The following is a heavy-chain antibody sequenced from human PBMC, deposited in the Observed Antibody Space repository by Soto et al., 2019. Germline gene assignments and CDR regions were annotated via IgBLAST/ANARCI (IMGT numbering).Heavy chain of an antibody. CDR1: GFTLRNYA. D-gene: IGHD3-22*01. V-gene: IGHV3-30-3*01. J-gene: IGHJ4*02. CDR2: ISQNESDK. Sequence: QVQLVESGGAVVQPGRSLRLSCAVSGFTLRNYAMHWVRQAPGKGLEWVALISQNESDKPSPDSVKGRFTTSRDSYTNSLYLQMNSLRTEDTAVYYCARDVYYDGSGYRLSGIAYWGQGTLVVVSS. CDR3: ARDVYYDGSGYRLSGIAY.